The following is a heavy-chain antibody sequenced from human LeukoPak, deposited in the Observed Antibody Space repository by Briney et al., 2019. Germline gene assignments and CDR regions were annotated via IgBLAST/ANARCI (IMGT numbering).Heavy chain of an antibody. CDR1: GYYLTSFA. V-gene: IGHV1-18*01. J-gene: IGHJ6*02. CDR3: GKVPHTSIWSPYYFALDV. Sequence: GASVKVSCKASGYYLTSFAIKWVRQAPGQGLEWMGWISAYDGGLKYAQDFQGRVTMTTDSSTRTAYMELTRLKSDGTAVYYCGKVPHTSIWSPYYFALDVWGQGTTVRVSS. CDR2: ISAYDGGL. D-gene: IGHD2-2*01.